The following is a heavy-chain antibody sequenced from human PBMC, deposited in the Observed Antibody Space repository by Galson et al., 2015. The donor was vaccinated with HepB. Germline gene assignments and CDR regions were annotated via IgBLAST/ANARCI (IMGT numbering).Heavy chain of an antibody. D-gene: IGHD2-15*01. V-gene: IGHV3-30*04. J-gene: IGHJ6*02. CDR2: ISYDGSNK. CDR3: ARDGWFPRTYGMDV. CDR1: GFIFNNYA. Sequence: SLRLSCAASGFIFNNYAIHWVRQAPGKGLEWVAVISYDGSNKFYADSVKGRFTISRDNSKNTLYLQMNSLRADDTAVFYCARDGWFPRTYGMDVWGQGTTVTVSS.